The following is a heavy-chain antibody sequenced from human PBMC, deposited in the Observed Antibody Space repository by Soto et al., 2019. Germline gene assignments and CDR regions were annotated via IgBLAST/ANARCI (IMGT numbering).Heavy chain of an antibody. CDR1: GFIFSNYA. V-gene: IGHV3-23*01. J-gene: IGHJ6*04. D-gene: IGHD1-26*01. Sequence: EVQVLESGGGLVQPGGSLRLSCVGSGFIFSNYAMAWVRQAPGKGLEWVSVFGGSGGTYYADSVKGRYTISTHNSKNTLYLQIHRLRGQGTAVSYCEKSESSLSYYDVRGKWTAVTVAS. CDR2: FGGSGGT. CDR3: EKSESSLSYYDV.